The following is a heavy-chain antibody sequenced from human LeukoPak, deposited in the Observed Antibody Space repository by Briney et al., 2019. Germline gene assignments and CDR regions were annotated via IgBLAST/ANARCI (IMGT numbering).Heavy chain of an antibody. CDR2: ISSSGSTI. CDR3: ARRTVGFDY. J-gene: IGHJ4*02. CDR1: GFIFSNYE. V-gene: IGHV3-48*03. Sequence: TGGSLRLSCAASGFIFSNYEMNWVRQAPGKGLEWVSYISSSGSTIYYADSVKGRFTISRDNAKNSLSLQMNSLRDEDTAVYYCARRTVGFDYWGQGTLVTVSS. D-gene: IGHD4-23*01.